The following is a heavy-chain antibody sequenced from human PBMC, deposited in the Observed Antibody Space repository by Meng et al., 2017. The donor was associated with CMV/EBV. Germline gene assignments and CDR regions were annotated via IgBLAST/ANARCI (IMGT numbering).Heavy chain of an antibody. CDR2: ISYDGSNK. J-gene: IGHJ5*02. Sequence: AASGFTFSSYAMHWVRQAPGKGLEWVAVISYDGSNKYYADSVKGRFTISRDNSKNTLYLQMNSLRAEDTAVYYCARDGDWNYEGWFDPWGQGTLVTVSS. V-gene: IGHV3-30-3*01. D-gene: IGHD1-7*01. CDR3: ARDGDWNYEGWFDP. CDR1: GFTFSSYA.